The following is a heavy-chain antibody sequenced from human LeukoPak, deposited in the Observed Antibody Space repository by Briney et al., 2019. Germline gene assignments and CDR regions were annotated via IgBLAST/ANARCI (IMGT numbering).Heavy chain of an antibody. J-gene: IGHJ6*02. V-gene: IGHV3-23*01. CDR2: ISGSGAYT. D-gene: IGHD2-21*01. CDR3: ARSRIVGAGYYYYDMDV. Sequence: GGSLRLSCAASGFTFSDYAMSWVRQAPGKGLEWVSSISGSGAYTYYADSVKGRFTISRDSSKNTLYLQMNSLRAEDTAVYYCARSRIVGAGYYYYDMDVWGQGTTVTVSS. CDR1: GFTFSDYA.